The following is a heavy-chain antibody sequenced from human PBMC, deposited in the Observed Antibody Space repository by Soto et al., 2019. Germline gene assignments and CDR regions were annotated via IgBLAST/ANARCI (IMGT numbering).Heavy chain of an antibody. D-gene: IGHD5-12*01. J-gene: IGHJ4*02. V-gene: IGHV3-11*05. Sequence: PGGSLRLSCTASGFGFSDYYMSWIRQAPGKGLEWLSYISSGSYFTKYGDSVKGRFTISRDNAKNSLYLEMNSLRAEDTAVYYCARDWGGYKNFDYWGQGTLVTVSS. CDR2: ISSGSYFT. CDR3: ARDWGGYKNFDY. CDR1: GFGFSDYY.